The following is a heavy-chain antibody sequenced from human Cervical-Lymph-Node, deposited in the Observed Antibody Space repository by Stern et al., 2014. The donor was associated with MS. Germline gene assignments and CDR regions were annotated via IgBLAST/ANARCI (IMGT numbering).Heavy chain of an antibody. CDR3: AKDNGGGLDY. CDR2: LSDDAANT. D-gene: IGHD3-10*01. CDR1: EFPFSQFA. V-gene: IGHV3-30-3*02. J-gene: IGHJ4*02. Sequence: VHLVESGGGVVQPGMSLRLSCDASEFPFSQFAMHWVRQAPGKGLEWLASLSDDAANTLSDPSVQGRFPISRDQHRNTLYLTMNGLKREDTAKYFCAKDNGGGLDYWGQGTLVAVSS.